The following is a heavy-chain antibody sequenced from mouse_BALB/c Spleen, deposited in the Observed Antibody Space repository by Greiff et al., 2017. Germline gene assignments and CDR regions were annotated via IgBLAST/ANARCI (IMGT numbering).Heavy chain of an antibody. J-gene: IGHJ4*01. V-gene: IGHV14-3*02. CDR2: IDPANGNT. Sequence: EVQLQQSGAELVKPGASVKLSCTASGFNIKDTYMHWVKQRPEQGLEWIGRIDPANGNTKYDPKFQGKATITADTSSNTAYLQLSSLTSEDTAVYYGARWDNYAMDYWGQGTSVTVSS. CDR1: GFNIKDTY. CDR3: ARWDNYAMDY. D-gene: IGHD4-1*01.